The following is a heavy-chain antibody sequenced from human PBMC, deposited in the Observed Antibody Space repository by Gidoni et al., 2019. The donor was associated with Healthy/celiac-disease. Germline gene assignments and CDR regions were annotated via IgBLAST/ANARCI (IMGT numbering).Heavy chain of an antibody. CDR1: GFTFSSYE. D-gene: IGHD1-1*01. V-gene: IGHV3-48*03. Sequence: EVQLVESGGGLVQPGGSLRLSCAASGFTFSSYEMNWVRQAPGKGLEWVSYISSSGSTIYYADSVKGRFTISRDNAKNSLYLQMNSLRAEDTAVYYCARDLEPXPXDYRGQGTLVTVS. J-gene: IGHJ4*02. CDR3: ARDLEPXPXDY. CDR2: ISSSGSTI.